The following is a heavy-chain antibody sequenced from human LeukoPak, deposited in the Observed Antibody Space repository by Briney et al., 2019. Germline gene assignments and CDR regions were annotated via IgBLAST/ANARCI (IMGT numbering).Heavy chain of an antibody. CDR1: GYTFRSYG. CDR3: ARDTGDTAMVTRYYYYYGMDV. V-gene: IGHV1-18*01. J-gene: IGHJ6*02. CDR2: INIYSGTT. Sequence: ASVKVSCKASGYTFRSYGITWVRQAPGQGLEWMGWINIYSGTTNQAEKLQGRVTMTTDISTSTAYMELRSLRSDDTAVYYCARDTGDTAMVTRYYYYYGMDVWGQGTTVTVSS. D-gene: IGHD5-18*01.